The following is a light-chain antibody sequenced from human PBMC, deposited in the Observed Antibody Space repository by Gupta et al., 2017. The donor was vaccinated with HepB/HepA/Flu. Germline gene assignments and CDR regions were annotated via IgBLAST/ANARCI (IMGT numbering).Light chain of an antibody. CDR3: QQYNNWPPLT. Sequence: IVMTQSPATLSVSPGERATLSCRASQSVSSNLAWYQQKPGQAPRLLISAASTRAAGISDRFSGSGSGTEFTLTISSLQSEDFATYYCQQYNNWPPLTFGQGTRVEIK. CDR1: QSVSSN. CDR2: AAS. J-gene: IGKJ5*01. V-gene: IGKV3-15*01.